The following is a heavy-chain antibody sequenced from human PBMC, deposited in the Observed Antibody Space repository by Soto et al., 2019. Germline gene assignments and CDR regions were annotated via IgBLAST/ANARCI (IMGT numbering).Heavy chain of an antibody. CDR1: GFTFSSYS. Sequence: EVQLLESGGGLVQPGGSLRLSCAASGFTFSSYSLSWVRQAPGKGLDWVSAIRGSGDNTYYADSVKGRFTISRDNTTNTLYLQMNSLRAEDTAVYYCAKSPTVVRGLIFDYWGQGALVTVSS. J-gene: IGHJ4*02. CDR2: IRGSGDNT. CDR3: AKSPTVVRGLIFDY. D-gene: IGHD3-10*01. V-gene: IGHV3-23*01.